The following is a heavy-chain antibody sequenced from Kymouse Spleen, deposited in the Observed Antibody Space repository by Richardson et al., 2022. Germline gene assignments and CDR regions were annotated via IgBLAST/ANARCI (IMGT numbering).Heavy chain of an antibody. CDR3: ARHELELNWFDP. J-gene: IGHJ5*02. V-gene: IGHV4-39*01. CDR2: IYYSGST. D-gene: IGHD1-7*01. Sequence: QLQLQESGPGLVKPSETLSLTCTVSGGSISSSSYYWGWIRQPPGKGLEWIGSIYYSGSTYYNPSLKSRVTISVDTSKNQFSLKLSSVTAADTAVYYCARHELELNWFDPWGQGTLVTVSS. CDR1: GGSISSSSYY.